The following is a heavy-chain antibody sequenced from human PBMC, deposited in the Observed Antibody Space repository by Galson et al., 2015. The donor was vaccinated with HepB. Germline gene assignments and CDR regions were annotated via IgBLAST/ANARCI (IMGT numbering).Heavy chain of an antibody. CDR1: GFIFDDHA. Sequence: SLRLSCAAFGFIFDDHAMHWVRQAPGKGLEWVSGIDWNSGPSGYVDSVKGRFTISRDNTKNYLYLQMNSLRPEDTAWYYCAIGAPNLDSSSWYEGSWGQGTLVTVSS. D-gene: IGHD6-13*01. J-gene: IGHJ4*02. V-gene: IGHV3-9*01. CDR3: AIGAPNLDSSSWYEGS. CDR2: IDWNSGPS.